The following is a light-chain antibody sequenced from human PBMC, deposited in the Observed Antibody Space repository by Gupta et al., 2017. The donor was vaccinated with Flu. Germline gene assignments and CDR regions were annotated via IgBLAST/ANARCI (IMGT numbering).Light chain of an antibody. J-gene: IGLJ3*02. CDR3: TVWDNNNDHWV. Sequence: GQTARITCGGNNMGRETVHWYQQTPGPAHVLLVGDDSDRPSGIPDRFSGSNSATTATLTISRLEAGDEADYYCTVWDNNNDHWVFGGGTMLTVL. CDR1: NMGRET. V-gene: IGLV3-21*02. CDR2: DDS.